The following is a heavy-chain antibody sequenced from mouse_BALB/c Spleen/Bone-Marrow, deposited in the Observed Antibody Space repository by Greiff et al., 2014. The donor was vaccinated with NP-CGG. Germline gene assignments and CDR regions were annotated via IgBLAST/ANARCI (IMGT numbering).Heavy chain of an antibody. J-gene: IGHJ2*01. V-gene: IGHV1-55*01. D-gene: IGHD4-1*01. CDR1: GYTFTSYW. Sequence: VQVVESGAELVKSGTSVKMSCKASGYTFTSYWMHWVKQRPGQGLEWIGDIYPGSDSTNYNEKFKSKATLTVDTSSSTAYMQLSSLTSEDSAVYYCGREKDWVFDYWGQGTTLTVSS. CDR3: GREKDWVFDY. CDR2: IYPGSDST.